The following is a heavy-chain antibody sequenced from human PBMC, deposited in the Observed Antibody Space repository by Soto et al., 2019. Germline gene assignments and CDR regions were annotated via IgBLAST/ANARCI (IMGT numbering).Heavy chain of an antibody. Sequence: GRSLRLSCAASGFTFRSYAMSWVRQAPGKGLEWVSAISGSGGSTYYADSVKGRFTISRDNSKNTLYLQMNSLRAEDTAVYYCARFPGYFDYWGQGTLVTVSS. D-gene: IGHD3-10*01. J-gene: IGHJ4*02. CDR2: ISGSGGST. CDR1: GFTFRSYA. V-gene: IGHV3-23*01. CDR3: ARFPGYFDY.